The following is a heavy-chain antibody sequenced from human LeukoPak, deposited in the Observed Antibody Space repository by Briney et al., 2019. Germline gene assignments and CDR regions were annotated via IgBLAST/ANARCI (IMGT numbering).Heavy chain of an antibody. J-gene: IGHJ4*02. CDR2: ISWNSGSI. D-gene: IGHD1-1*01. Sequence: GRSLRLSCAASGFTFDDYAMHWVRQAPGKGLEWVSGISWNSGSIGYADSVKGRFTISRDNAKNSLYLQMNSLRVEDTAVYYCARCTTGRTFGSLREIKRSREIDYWGQGTLVTVSS. CDR1: GFTFDDYA. CDR3: ARCTTGRTFGSLREIKRSREIDY. V-gene: IGHV3-9*01.